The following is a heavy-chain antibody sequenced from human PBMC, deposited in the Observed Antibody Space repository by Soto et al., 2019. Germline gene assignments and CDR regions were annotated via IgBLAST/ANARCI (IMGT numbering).Heavy chain of an antibody. CDR3: AKGPYGSGKGWFDP. CDR1: GFTFSSYA. V-gene: IGHV3-23*01. Sequence: GGSLRLSCAASGFTFSSYAKSWVRQAPGKGLEWVSAISGSGGSTYYADSVKGRFTISRDNSKNTLYLQMNSLRAEDTAVYYCAKGPYGSGKGWFDPWGQGTLVTVSS. D-gene: IGHD3-10*01. CDR2: ISGSGGST. J-gene: IGHJ5*02.